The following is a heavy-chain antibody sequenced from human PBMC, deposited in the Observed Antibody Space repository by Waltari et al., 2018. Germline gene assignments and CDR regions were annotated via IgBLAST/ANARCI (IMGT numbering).Heavy chain of an antibody. Sequence: EVQLLESGGGLVQPGGSLRLSCAASGFTFTSVVMSWVRQAPRKGLEWVSAISPGGGVTYYADSVKGRFTVSRDNSKNTLYLQMNSLRAEDTAVYYCLRRWFDSWGQGTLVIVSS. CDR3: LRRWFDS. J-gene: IGHJ5*01. CDR1: GFTFTSVV. CDR2: ISPGGGVT. V-gene: IGHV3-23*01.